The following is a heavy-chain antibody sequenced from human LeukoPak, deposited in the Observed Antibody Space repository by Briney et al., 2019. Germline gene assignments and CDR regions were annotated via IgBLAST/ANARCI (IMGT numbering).Heavy chain of an antibody. J-gene: IGHJ4*02. D-gene: IGHD3-10*01. Sequence: SETLSLTCTVSGGSISSGGYYWSWIRQHPGKGLRWIGYIYSSGSTYYNPSLKSRVTISVDTSKNQFSLKLSSVTAADTAVYYCARDGGVWFGEKSIDYWGQGTLVTVSS. V-gene: IGHV4-31*03. CDR3: ARDGGVWFGEKSIDY. CDR2: IYSSGST. CDR1: GGSISSGGYY.